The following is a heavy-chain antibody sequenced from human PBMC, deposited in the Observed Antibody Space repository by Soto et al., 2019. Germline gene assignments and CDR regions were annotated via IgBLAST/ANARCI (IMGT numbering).Heavy chain of an antibody. J-gene: IGHJ4*02. Sequence: GGSLRLSCAASGFTFSSYWMHWFRQAPGKGLVWVARINSGGGTTTYADSVKGRFTISRDNAKNTLYLQMNGLRAEDTAVYYCAKDPQQLLVYFDDWGQGTPVTVSS. CDR3: AKDPQQLLVYFDD. D-gene: IGHD6-13*01. V-gene: IGHV3-74*01. CDR2: INSGGGTT. CDR1: GFTFSSYW.